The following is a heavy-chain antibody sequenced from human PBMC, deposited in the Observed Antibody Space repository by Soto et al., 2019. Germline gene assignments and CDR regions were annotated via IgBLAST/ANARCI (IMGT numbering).Heavy chain of an antibody. J-gene: IGHJ4*02. CDR3: ARDLFYRDSSGSHY. V-gene: IGHV1-69*13. CDR1: GGTFSSYA. CDR2: IIPIFGTA. D-gene: IGHD3-22*01. Sequence: SVKVSCKASGGTFSSYAISWVRQAPGQGLEWMGGIIPIFGTANYAQKFQGRVTITADESTSTAYMELSSLRSEDTAVYYCARDLFYRDSSGSHYWGQGTLVTVSS.